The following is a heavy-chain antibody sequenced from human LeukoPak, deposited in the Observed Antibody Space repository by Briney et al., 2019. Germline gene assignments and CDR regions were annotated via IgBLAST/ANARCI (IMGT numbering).Heavy chain of an antibody. CDR2: VYYTGSA. CDR1: GGSISSTSYH. D-gene: IGHD2-21*02. J-gene: IGHJ4*02. V-gene: IGHV4-39*07. CDR3: ARVTAYCGGDCPIFDY. Sequence: SETLSLTCTVSGGSISSTSYHWAWIRQPPGKGLEWIATVYYTGSAYYNPSLKSRVTISVDTSKSQFSLKLSSVTAADTAVYYCARVTAYCGGDCPIFDYWGQGTLVTVSS.